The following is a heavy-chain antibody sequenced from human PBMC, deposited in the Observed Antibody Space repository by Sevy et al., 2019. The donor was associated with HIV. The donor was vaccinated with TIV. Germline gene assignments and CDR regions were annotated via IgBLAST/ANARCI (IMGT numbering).Heavy chain of an antibody. Sequence: GGSLRLSCVASGFRFSAFGMAWVRQAAGEGLEWVSGISGGGGSAYYGNSVKGRFTVSRDNSKNTVYLQMNSLRADDTAVYYCAKAPYDDFWSHNSNNGFDPWGQGTLVTVSS. J-gene: IGHJ5*02. CDR2: ISGGGGSA. V-gene: IGHV3-23*01. D-gene: IGHD3-3*01. CDR1: GFRFSAFG. CDR3: AKAPYDDFWSHNSNNGFDP.